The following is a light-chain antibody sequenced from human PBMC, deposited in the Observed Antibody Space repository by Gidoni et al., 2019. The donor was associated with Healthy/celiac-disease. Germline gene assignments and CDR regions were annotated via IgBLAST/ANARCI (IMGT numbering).Light chain of an antibody. Sequence: DIQITHSPSTLSASVGDRVTITCRASQSISSWLAWYQQKPGKAPKLLIYKASSLASGVPSRFSGSGAGTEFTLTISSLQPDDFATYYCQQYNSYSPWTFGQGTKVEIK. CDR2: KAS. V-gene: IGKV1-5*03. J-gene: IGKJ1*01. CDR1: QSISSW. CDR3: QQYNSYSPWT.